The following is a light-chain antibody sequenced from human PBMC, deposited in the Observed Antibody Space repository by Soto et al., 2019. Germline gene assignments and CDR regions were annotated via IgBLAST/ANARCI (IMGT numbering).Light chain of an antibody. J-gene: IGKJ4*01. CDR1: QTVSRYY. V-gene: IGKV3D-7*01. CDR3: QQALT. CDR2: GAS. Sequence: VLTQSPATLSLSPGGRATLSCRASQTVSRYYLSWYQKRPGQPPRLLIYGASTRATGVPDRFSGSGSWADFTLTISSLQPEDFAGYYCQQALTFGGGTTVE.